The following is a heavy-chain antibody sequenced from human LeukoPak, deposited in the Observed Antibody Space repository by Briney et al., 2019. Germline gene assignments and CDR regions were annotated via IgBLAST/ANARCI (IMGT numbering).Heavy chain of an antibody. Sequence: SETLSRTCTVSGGSVSSGSYYRSWIRQPPGKGLEWIGYIYYSGSTNYNPSLKSRVTISVDTSKNQFSLKLSSVTAADTAVYYCAREAVHLYSSGWYAFDYWGQGTLVTVSS. V-gene: IGHV4-61*01. D-gene: IGHD6-19*01. CDR1: GGSVSSGSYY. CDR2: IYYSGST. J-gene: IGHJ4*02. CDR3: AREAVHLYSSGWYAFDY.